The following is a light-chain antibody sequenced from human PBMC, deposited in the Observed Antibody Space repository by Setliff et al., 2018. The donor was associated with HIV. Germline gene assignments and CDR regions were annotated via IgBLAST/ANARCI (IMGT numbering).Light chain of an antibody. CDR2: EGS. J-gene: IGLJ1*01. Sequence: LTQPASVSGSPGQSITISCTGTSSDVGSYNLVSWYQQHPGKAPKLMIYEGSKRPSGVSNRFSGSKSGNTASLTISGLQAGDEADYYCCSYAGSSTYVFGTGTKVTVL. CDR3: CSYAGSSTYV. V-gene: IGLV2-23*01. CDR1: SSDVGSYNL.